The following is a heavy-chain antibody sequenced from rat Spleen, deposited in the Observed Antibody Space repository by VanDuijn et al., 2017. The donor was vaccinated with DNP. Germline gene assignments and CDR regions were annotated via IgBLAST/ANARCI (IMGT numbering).Heavy chain of an antibody. CDR1: GVTFSDYN. D-gene: IGHD1-2*01. V-gene: IGHV5-7*01. J-gene: IGHJ3*01. CDR3: VRHEDSSSHIYGFAY. CDR2: INYDGSST. Sequence: EVQLVESGGGLVQPGRSLKLSCAASGVTFSDYNMAWVRQAPKKGLEWVATINYDGSSTDYRDSVKGRFTISRDNTKNTQYLQMDSLRSEDTATYYCVRHEDSSSHIYGFAYWGQGTLVTVSS.